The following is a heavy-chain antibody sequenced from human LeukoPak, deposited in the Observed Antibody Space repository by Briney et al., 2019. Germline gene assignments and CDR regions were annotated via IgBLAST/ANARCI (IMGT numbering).Heavy chain of an antibody. CDR2: ISAYNGNT. D-gene: IGHD3/OR15-3a*01. J-gene: IGHJ3*02. V-gene: IGHV1-18*01. CDR3: AREVTDWDDAFDI. CDR1: GYTFTSYG. Sequence: ASVEVSCKASGYTFTSYGISWVRQAPGQGLEWMGWISAYNGNTNYAQKLQGRVTMTTDTSASTAYMELRSLRSDDTAVYYCAREVTDWDDAFDIWGQGTMVTVSS.